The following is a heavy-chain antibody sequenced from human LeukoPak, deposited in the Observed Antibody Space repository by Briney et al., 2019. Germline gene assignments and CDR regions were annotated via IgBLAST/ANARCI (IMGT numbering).Heavy chain of an antibody. CDR2: IYTSGST. D-gene: IGHD2-2*01. CDR1: GGSIGSGSYY. J-gene: IGHJ3*02. Sequence: NASETLSLTCTVSGGSIGSGSYYWSWIRQPAGKGLEWIGRIYTSGSTNYNPSLKSRVTISVDTSKNQFSLKLSSVTAADTAVYYCAREGCSSTSCYPPDAFDIWGQGTMVTVSS. CDR3: AREGCSSTSCYPPDAFDI. V-gene: IGHV4-61*02.